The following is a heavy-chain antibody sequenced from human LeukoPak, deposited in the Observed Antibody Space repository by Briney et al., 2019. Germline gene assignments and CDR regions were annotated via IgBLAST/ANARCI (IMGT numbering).Heavy chain of an antibody. CDR2: ITGSDDRT. J-gene: IGHJ4*02. CDR1: GFTFSSAA. V-gene: IGHV3-23*01. Sequence: SGGSLRLPCAASGFTFSSAAMTWVRQAPGKGLGWVSTITGSDDRTYYTDSVKGRFTISRDYSKNTVHLQMNTLRVEDTAIYYCAKGPQLGSGYHPDYWGQGTLVTVSS. D-gene: IGHD3-22*01. CDR3: AKGPQLGSGYHPDY.